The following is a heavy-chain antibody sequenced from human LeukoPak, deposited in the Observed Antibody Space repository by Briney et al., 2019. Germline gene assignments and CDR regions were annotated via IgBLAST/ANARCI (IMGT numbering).Heavy chain of an antibody. CDR3: AREDSVAGALADY. CDR2: ISSSSSYI. CDR1: GFTFSSYS. D-gene: IGHD6-19*01. J-gene: IGHJ4*02. Sequence: PGGSLRLSCAASGFTFSSYSMNWVRQAPGKGLEWVSSISSSSSYIYYADSVKGRFTISRGNAKNSLYLQMNSLRAEDTAVYYCAREDSVAGALADYWGQGTLVTVSS. V-gene: IGHV3-21*01.